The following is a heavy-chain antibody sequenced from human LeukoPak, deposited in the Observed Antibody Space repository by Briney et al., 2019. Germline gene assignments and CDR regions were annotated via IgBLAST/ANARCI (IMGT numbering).Heavy chain of an antibody. CDR1: GGSISSYY. J-gene: IGHJ6*03. CDR2: IYTSGST. V-gene: IGHV4-4*07. Sequence: SETLSLTCTVSGGSISSYYWSWIRQPAGKGLEWIGRIYTSGSTNYNPSLKSRVTMSVDTSKNQFSLKLSSVTAADTAVYYCARDLPPMVRGVTPDYYMDVWGKGTTVTVSS. D-gene: IGHD3-10*01. CDR3: ARDLPPMVRGVTPDYYMDV.